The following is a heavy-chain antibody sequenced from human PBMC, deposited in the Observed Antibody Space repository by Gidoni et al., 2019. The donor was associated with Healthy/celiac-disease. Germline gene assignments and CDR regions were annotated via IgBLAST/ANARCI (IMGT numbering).Heavy chain of an antibody. D-gene: IGHD3-22*01. CDR1: CGPLSSGGYY. V-gene: IGHV4-31*03. CDR2: IYYSGST. CDR3: ARTAYYYDSSGYYYDY. J-gene: IGHJ4*02. Sequence: QVQLQESGPGLVKPSQTLSLTCPVSCGPLSSGGYYWIWIRQHPGKGLEWIGYIYYSGSTYYNPSLKSRVTISVDTSKNQFSLKLSSVTAADTAVYYCARTAYYYDSSGYYYDYWGQGTLVTVSS.